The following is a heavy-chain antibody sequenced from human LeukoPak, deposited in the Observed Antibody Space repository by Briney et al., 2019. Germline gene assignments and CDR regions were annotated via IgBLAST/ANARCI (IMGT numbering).Heavy chain of an antibody. J-gene: IGHJ4*02. CDR2: IYYSGGT. D-gene: IGHD3-10*01. CDR3: ARVGTYGSGSYLSWLDY. CDR1: GGSISSYY. V-gene: IGHV4-59*01. Sequence: PSETLSLTCTVSGGSISSYYWSWIRQPPGKGLEWIGYIYYSGGTNYNPSLKSRVTISVDTSKNQFSLKLSSVTAADTAVYYCARVGTYGSGSYLSWLDYWGQGTLVTVSS.